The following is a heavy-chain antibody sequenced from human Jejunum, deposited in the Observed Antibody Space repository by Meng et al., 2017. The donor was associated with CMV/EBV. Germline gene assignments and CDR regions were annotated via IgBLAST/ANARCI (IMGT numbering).Heavy chain of an antibody. CDR3: ARSKVAMGFDL. J-gene: IGHJ5*02. Sequence: AASGFSLSEYSINWVPQAPGKGLEWVSSVKSHSTFIYYADSVKGRFTISSGSAKNSLDLQMNGLRIEDTAIYYCARSKVAMGFDLWGQGTLVTVSS. CDR2: VKSHSTFI. CDR1: GFSLSEYS. V-gene: IGHV3-21*01. D-gene: IGHD5-12*01.